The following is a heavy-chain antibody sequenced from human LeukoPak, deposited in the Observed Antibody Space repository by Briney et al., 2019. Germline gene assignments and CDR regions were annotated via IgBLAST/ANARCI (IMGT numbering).Heavy chain of an antibody. CDR1: GGSISSYY. D-gene: IGHD1-26*01. CDR3: AALGGTYSY. CDR2: IYYSGST. V-gene: IGHV4-59*01. Sequence: SETLSLTCTVSGGSISSYYWSWIRQPPGKGLEWIGYIYYSGSTNYNPPLKSRVTISVDTSKNQFSLKLSSVTAADTAVYYCAALGGTYSYWGQGTLVTVSS. J-gene: IGHJ4*02.